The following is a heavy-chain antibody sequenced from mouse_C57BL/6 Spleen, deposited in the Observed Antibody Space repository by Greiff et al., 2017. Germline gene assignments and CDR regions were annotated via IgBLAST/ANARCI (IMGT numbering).Heavy chain of an antibody. J-gene: IGHJ4*01. CDR1: GFPITSGYY. CDR2: ITHSGET. CDR3: AGDTTGHHAMDY. V-gene: IGHV12-3*01. Sequence: QVQLKESGPGLVKPSQSLFLTCSITGFPITSGYYWIWIRQSPGKPLEWMGYITHSGETFYNPSLQSPSTITRDTSKNQFFLQLNSVTTEDTAMYYCAGDTTGHHAMDYWGQGTSVTVSS.